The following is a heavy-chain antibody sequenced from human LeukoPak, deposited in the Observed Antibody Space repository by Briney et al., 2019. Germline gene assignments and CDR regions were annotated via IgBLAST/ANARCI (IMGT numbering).Heavy chain of an antibody. CDR1: GGSITNYY. CDR3: ARGGSPKFDP. CDR2: IYDTGNT. Sequence: SETLSLTCTVSGGSITNYYWSWIRQPPGKGLEWIGYIYDTGNTNYNPSLKSRVTISIDTSKNQFSLKLSSVTAADTAVYYCARGGSPKFDPWGQGNLVTVSS. J-gene: IGHJ5*02. D-gene: IGHD3-10*01. V-gene: IGHV4-59*01.